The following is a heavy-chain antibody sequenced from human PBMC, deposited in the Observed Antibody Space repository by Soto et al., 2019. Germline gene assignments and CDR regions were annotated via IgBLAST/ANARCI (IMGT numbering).Heavy chain of an antibody. V-gene: IGHV1-69*01. CDR2: IIPIFGTA. CDR3: ASRLGSSFGESGTPLGFEY. J-gene: IGHJ4*02. CDR1: GGTFSSYA. D-gene: IGHD3-10*01. Sequence: QVQLVQSGAEVKKPGSSVKVSCKASGGTFSSYAISWVRQAPGQGLEWMGGIIPIFGTANYAQKFQGRVTITADESTSTAYMELSSLRSEDTAVYYCASRLGSSFGESGTPLGFEYWGQGTLVTVSS.